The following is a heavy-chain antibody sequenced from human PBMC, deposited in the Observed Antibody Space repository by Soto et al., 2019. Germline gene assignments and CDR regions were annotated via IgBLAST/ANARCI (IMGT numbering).Heavy chain of an antibody. V-gene: IGHV1-2*04. CDR1: GYTVTGYY. J-gene: IGHJ5*02. CDR3: ARGKLNWFDQ. Sequence: GASVKVSCKSSGYTVTGYYMLWLRQAPGQGLEWMGWINPHMGGTNYAQKFQGWVTMTRYTSISTAYMELSRLRSDDTAVYYCARGKLNWFDQWGQGTLVTVSS. CDR2: INPHMGGT.